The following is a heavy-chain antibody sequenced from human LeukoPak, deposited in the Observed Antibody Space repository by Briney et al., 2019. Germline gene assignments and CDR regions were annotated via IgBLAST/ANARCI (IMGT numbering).Heavy chain of an antibody. D-gene: IGHD3-10*01. CDR1: GFTFDDYA. V-gene: IGHV3-9*01. Sequence: GRSLRLSCAASGFTFDDYAMHWVRQAPGKGLEWVSGISWNSGSIGYADSVKGRFTISRDNAKNSLYLQMNSLRAEDTALYYCAIGAGRTGGDSWGQGTLVTVSS. J-gene: IGHJ4*02. CDR3: AIGAGRTGGDS. CDR2: ISWNSGSI.